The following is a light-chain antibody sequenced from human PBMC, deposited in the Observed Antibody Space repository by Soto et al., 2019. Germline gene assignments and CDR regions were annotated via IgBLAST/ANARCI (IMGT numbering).Light chain of an antibody. CDR1: QSVSSDY. CDR2: AAS. V-gene: IGKV3-20*01. CDR3: QQYGSSPET. Sequence: VLTQSPGTLSLSPGERATLSCRASQSVSSDYLAWYQQRPGQAPRLLIYAASSRATGIPDRFSGSGSGTDFTLTISRLEPEDFAVYYCQQYGSSPETFGQGTKVDI. J-gene: IGKJ1*01.